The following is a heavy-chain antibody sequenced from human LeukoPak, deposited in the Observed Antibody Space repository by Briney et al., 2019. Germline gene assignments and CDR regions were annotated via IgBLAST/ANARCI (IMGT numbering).Heavy chain of an antibody. CDR2: INHNSGGT. D-gene: IGHD6-13*01. J-gene: IGHJ5*02. CDR1: GYTFTGYY. V-gene: IGHV1-2*04. CDR3: AYSSSWYNWFDP. Sequence: ASVKVSCKASGYTFTGYYMHWVRQAPGQGLEWMGWINHNSGGTNYAQKFQGWVTMTRDTSISTAYMELSRLRSDDTAVYYCAYSSSWYNWFDPWGQGTLVTVSS.